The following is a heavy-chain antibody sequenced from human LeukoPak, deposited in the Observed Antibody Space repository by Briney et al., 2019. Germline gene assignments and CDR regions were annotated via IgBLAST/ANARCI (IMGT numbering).Heavy chain of an antibody. CDR1: GFTFSSYW. CDR2: IKQDGSEK. D-gene: IGHD3-22*01. J-gene: IGHJ4*02. CDR3: ATLPYYYDSSGSYYFDY. V-gene: IGHV3-7*01. Sequence: GGSLRLSCAASGFTFSSYWMSWVRQAPGKGLEWVANIKQDGSEKYYVDSVKGRFTISRDNSKNTLYLQMNSLRVEDTAVYYCATLPYYYDSSGSYYFDYWGQGTLVTVSS.